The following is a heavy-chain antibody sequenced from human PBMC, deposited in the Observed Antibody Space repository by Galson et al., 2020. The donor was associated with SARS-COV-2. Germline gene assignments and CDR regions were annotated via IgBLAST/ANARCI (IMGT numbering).Heavy chain of an antibody. V-gene: IGHV5-51*01. Sequence: GESLKISCKGSGYSFTNYWIGWVRQMPGKGLEWMGIIYPDDSDTRYSPSFQGQVTISADNSISTAYLQWSSLKASDTAMYYCARRFHRDGYNSEIAYGGQGALVTVSS. CDR3: ARRFHRDGYNSEIAY. CDR1: GYSFTNYW. J-gene: IGHJ4*02. CDR2: IYPDDSDT. D-gene: IGHD5-12*01.